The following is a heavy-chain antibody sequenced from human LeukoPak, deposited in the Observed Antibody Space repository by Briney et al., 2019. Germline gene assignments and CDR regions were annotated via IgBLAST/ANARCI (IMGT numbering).Heavy chain of an antibody. D-gene: IGHD3-9*01. CDR2: ISGSGGST. V-gene: IGHV3-23*01. CDR1: GFTFSSYA. CDR3: AKDCRVLRYFDWPPDAFDI. J-gene: IGHJ3*02. Sequence: GGSLRLSCAAFGFTFSSYAMSWVRQAPGKGLEWVSAISGSGGSTYYADSVKGRFTISRDNSKNTLYLQMNSLRAEDTAVYYCAKDCRVLRYFDWPPDAFDIWDQGTMVTVSS.